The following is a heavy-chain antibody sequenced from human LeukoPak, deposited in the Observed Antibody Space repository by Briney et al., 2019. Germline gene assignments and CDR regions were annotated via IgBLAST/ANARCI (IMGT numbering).Heavy chain of an antibody. J-gene: IGHJ4*02. CDR3: ARGATYYYDSSGLPFDY. V-gene: IGHV3-30*07. Sequence: CYADSVKGRFTISRDNSKSTLYLEMNSLRAGDTAVYYCARGATYYYDSSGLPFDYWGQGTLVTVSS. D-gene: IGHD3-22*01.